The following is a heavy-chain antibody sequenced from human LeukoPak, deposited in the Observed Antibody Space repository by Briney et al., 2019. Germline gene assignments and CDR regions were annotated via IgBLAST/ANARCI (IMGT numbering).Heavy chain of an antibody. CDR3: ARRSPKDYYYMDV. J-gene: IGHJ6*03. D-gene: IGHD1-26*01. CDR2: IYYSGST. V-gene: IGHV4-39*01. CDR1: GGSISSSSYY. Sequence: KPSETLSLTCPVSGGSISSSSYYWGWIRQPPGKGLEWIGSIYYSGSTYYNPSLKSRVTISVDTSKNQFSLKLSSVTAADTAVYYCARRSPKDYYYMDVWGKGTTVTVSS.